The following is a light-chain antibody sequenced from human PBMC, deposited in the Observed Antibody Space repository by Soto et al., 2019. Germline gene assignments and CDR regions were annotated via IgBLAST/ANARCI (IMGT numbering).Light chain of an antibody. Sequence: QSALTQPASVSGSPGQSITITCTGTSSEVGGYNYVSWYQQHPGKAPKLMIYDVSNRPSGVSNRFSGSKSGNTASLTISGLQAEDEADYYCSSYTSSSTSLYVFGTGTQLTVL. CDR1: SSEVGGYNY. CDR2: DVS. CDR3: SSYTSSSTSLYV. J-gene: IGLJ1*01. V-gene: IGLV2-14*01.